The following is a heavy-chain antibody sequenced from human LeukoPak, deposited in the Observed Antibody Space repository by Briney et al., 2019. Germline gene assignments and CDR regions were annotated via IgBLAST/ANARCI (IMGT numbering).Heavy chain of an antibody. J-gene: IGHJ5*02. D-gene: IGHD5-18*01. CDR2: INPHSGGT. CDR3: ARVGIQLWKNWFDP. V-gene: IGHV1-2*02. CDR1: GYTFTDYY. Sequence: ASVKVSCKASGYTFTDYYMHWVRQAPGQGLEWMGWINPHSGGTDHAQKFQGRVTMTRDTSISTAYMELRSLRSDDTAVYYCARVGIQLWKNWFDPWGQGTLVTVSS.